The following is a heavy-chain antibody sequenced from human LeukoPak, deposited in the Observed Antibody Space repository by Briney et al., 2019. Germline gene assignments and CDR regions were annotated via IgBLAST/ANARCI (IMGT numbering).Heavy chain of an antibody. Sequence: GGSLRLSCVASGFTFSSYGIHWVRQAPGKGLEWVAVVSSDGSIKYNADSVKGRFTIFRDTSKNTVYLQMNSLGAEDTAFYYCARGYSSSWLGHFDYWGQGTLVTVSS. V-gene: IGHV3-30*03. CDR1: GFTFSSYG. J-gene: IGHJ4*02. CDR3: ARGYSSSWLGHFDY. CDR2: VSSDGSIK. D-gene: IGHD6-13*01.